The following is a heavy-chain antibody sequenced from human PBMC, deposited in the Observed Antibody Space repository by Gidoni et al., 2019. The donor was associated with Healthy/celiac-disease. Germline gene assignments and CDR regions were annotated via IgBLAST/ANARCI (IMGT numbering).Heavy chain of an antibody. CDR3: AKDFNPTTVVTPLDY. CDR2: ISYDGRNK. V-gene: IGHV3-30*18. CDR1: GFTFSSYG. Sequence: QVQLVESGGGVVQPGRSLRLSCAASGFTFSSYGMHWVRQAPGKGLEWVAVISYDGRNKYYADSVKGRFTISRDNSKNTLYLQMNSLRAEDTAVYYCAKDFNPTTVVTPLDYWGQGTLVTVSS. J-gene: IGHJ4*02. D-gene: IGHD4-17*01.